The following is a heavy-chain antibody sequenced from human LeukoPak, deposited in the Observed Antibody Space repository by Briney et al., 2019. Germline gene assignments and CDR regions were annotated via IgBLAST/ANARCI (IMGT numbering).Heavy chain of an antibody. J-gene: IGHJ4*02. Sequence: GGSLRLSCAASGFTFKSYGMHWVRQAPGKGLEGVAVIWSDGNNKYYVDSVKGRFTISRDNSRNTLYLQMNSLRAEDTAVYYCVKDLGHSSGWYPLGYWGQGTLVTVSS. CDR2: IWSDGNNK. V-gene: IGHV3-33*06. CDR1: GFTFKSYG. CDR3: VKDLGHSSGWYPLGY. D-gene: IGHD6-19*01.